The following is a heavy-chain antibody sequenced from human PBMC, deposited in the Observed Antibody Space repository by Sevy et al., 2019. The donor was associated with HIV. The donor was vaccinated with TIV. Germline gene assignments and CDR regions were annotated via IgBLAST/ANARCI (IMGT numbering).Heavy chain of an antibody. Sequence: GGSLRLSCAASGFTFGPYAMSWFRQAPGKGLEWVANIKQDGSEKYYVDSVKGRFTISRDNAKNSLYLQMNSLRAEDTAVYYCARERGISFIVGATTGAFDIWGQGTMVTVSS. V-gene: IGHV3-7*01. D-gene: IGHD1-26*01. CDR1: GFTFGPYA. CDR3: ARERGISFIVGATTGAFDI. CDR2: IKQDGSEK. J-gene: IGHJ3*02.